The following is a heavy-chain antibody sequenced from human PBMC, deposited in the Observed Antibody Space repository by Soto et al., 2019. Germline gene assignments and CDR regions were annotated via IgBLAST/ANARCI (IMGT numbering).Heavy chain of an antibody. CDR1: GYTFTSYY. V-gene: IGHV1-46*03. CDR3: ARDCTNGVCYSDIDY. J-gene: IGHJ4*02. Sequence: ASVKVSCKASGYTFTSYYMHWVRQAPGQGLEWMGIINPSGGSTSYAQKFQGRVTMTRDTSTSTVYMELSSLRSEDTAVYYCARDCTNGVCYSDIDYWGQGTLVTVSS. CDR2: INPSGGST. D-gene: IGHD2-8*01.